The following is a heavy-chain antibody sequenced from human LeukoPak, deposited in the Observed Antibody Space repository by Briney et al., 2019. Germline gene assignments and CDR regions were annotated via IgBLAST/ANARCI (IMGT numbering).Heavy chain of an antibody. CDR1: GYSFTSYW. CDR3: ARQMATNPRYFDY. D-gene: IGHD5-24*01. Sequence: GESLKISCKVSGYSFTSYWIGWVRQMPGKGLEWMGIIYPGDSDTRYSPSFQGQVTISADKSISTAYLQWSSLKASDTAMYYCARQMATNPRYFDYWGQGTLVTVSS. V-gene: IGHV5-51*01. CDR2: IYPGDSDT. J-gene: IGHJ4*02.